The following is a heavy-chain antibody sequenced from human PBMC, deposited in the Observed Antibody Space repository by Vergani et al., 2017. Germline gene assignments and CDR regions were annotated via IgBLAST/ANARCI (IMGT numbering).Heavy chain of an antibody. CDR3: AKDPKYSYGYQTNWFDT. CDR2: ISYDGSNK. D-gene: IGHD5-18*01. V-gene: IGHV3-30-3*01. CDR1: GFTFSSYA. Sequence: VQLVESGGGLVKPGGSLRLSCAASGFTFSSYAMHWVRQAPGKGLEWVAVISYDGSNKYYADSVKGRFTISRDNSKNTLYLQMNSLRAEDTAVYYCAKDPKYSYGYQTNWFDTWGQGTLVTVSS. J-gene: IGHJ5*02.